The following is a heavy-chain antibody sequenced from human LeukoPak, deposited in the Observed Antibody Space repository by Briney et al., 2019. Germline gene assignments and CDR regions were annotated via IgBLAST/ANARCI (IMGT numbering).Heavy chain of an antibody. V-gene: IGHV4-61*01. CDR2: IYYSGST. CDR3: ARGIPRNLYCSSTSCWRWFDP. D-gene: IGHD2-2*01. J-gene: IGHJ5*02. Sequence: PSETLSLTCTVSGGSVSSGSYYWSWIRQPPGKGLEWIGYIYYSGSTNYNPSLKSRVTISVDTSKNQFSLKLSSVTAADTAVYYCARGIPRNLYCSSTSCWRWFDPWGQGTLVTVSS. CDR1: GGSVSSGSYY.